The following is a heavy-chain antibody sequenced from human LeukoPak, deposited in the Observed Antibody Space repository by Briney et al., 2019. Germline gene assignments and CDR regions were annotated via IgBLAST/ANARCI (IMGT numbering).Heavy chain of an antibody. Sequence: GGSLRLSCAASTFTFSSYTMTWVRQAPGKGLEWISSISVTGGSTSYADSVKGRFTISRDNSKNTLYLQMNNLRAEDTAVYYCASLQYGDYVSYYYYYMDVWGKGTTVTVSS. D-gene: IGHD4-17*01. CDR3: ASLQYGDYVSYYYYYMDV. CDR1: TFTFSSYT. V-gene: IGHV3-23*01. CDR2: ISVTGGST. J-gene: IGHJ6*03.